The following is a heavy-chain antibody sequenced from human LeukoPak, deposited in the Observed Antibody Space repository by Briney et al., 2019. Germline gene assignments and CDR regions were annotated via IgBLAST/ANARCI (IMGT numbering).Heavy chain of an antibody. D-gene: IGHD4-4*01. Sequence: GASVKVSCKASGYTFTGYYMHWVRQAPGQGLEWMGWINPNSGGTNYARKFQGRVTMTRDTSISTAYMELSRLRSDDTAVYYCARRSSHDYSNYVYWGQGTLVTVSS. CDR3: ARRSSHDYSNYVY. CDR2: INPNSGGT. V-gene: IGHV1-2*02. J-gene: IGHJ4*02. CDR1: GYTFTGYY.